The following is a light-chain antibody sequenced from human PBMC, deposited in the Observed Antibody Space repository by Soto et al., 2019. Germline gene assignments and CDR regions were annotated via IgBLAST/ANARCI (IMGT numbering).Light chain of an antibody. V-gene: IGKV3-20*01. Sequence: EIVLTQSPGTLSLSPGERATLSCRASQSVTSSYLAWYQQKPGQAPRLLIYAAFSRATGISDRFSGSGSGTDVTLTISRLEPEDFAVYYCQQYGTSPLTFGGGSKVEIK. CDR2: AAF. CDR3: QQYGTSPLT. CDR1: QSVTSSY. J-gene: IGKJ4*01.